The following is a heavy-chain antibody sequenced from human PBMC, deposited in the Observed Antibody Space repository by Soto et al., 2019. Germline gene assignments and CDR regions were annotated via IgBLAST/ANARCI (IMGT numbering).Heavy chain of an antibody. CDR3: ARRAGDQQVCDF. Sequence: EVQLVESGGGVARPGGSLRLSCAASGFTFEDHGMSWVRQAPGKGLEWLSAISWDGGTTVYADSVKGRFTVSRNNAKSSLYLQRNSLKPGDTAFYHCARRAGDQQVCDFWGQGTLVTVSS. J-gene: IGHJ4*02. V-gene: IGHV3-20*01. CDR2: ISWDGGTT. D-gene: IGHD6-13*01. CDR1: GFTFEDHG.